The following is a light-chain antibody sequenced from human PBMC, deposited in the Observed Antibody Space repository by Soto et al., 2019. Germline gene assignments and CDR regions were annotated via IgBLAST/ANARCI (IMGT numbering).Light chain of an antibody. CDR2: RDS. V-gene: IGLV3-9*01. CDR1: NIGSKN. CDR3: QVWASSTHSV. J-gene: IGLJ1*01. Sequence: SYHSSRPLGVSVALGQTPRIACGGNNIGSKNVHWYQQKPGQAPVLVIYRDSNRPSGIPERFSGSNSGNTATLTISRAQAGDEADYYCQVWASSTHSVFGTGTKVTVL.